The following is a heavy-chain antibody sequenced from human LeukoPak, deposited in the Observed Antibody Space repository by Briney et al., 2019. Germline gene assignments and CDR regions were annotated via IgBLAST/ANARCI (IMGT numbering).Heavy chain of an antibody. Sequence: GGSLRLSCAASGFAFSNYRMSWVRQVPGKGLEWVANIKQDGSETHYVDSVRGRFIVSRDNAKNSVFLQMNSLRVEDTAIYYCARDFAAAVGWGQGTLVTVSS. CDR2: IKQDGSET. CDR1: GFAFSNYR. V-gene: IGHV3-7*01. D-gene: IGHD2-15*01. J-gene: IGHJ4*02. CDR3: ARDFAAAVG.